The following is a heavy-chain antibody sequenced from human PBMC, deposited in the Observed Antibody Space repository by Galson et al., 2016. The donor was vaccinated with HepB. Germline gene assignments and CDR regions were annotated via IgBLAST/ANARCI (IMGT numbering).Heavy chain of an antibody. CDR2: VWYDEINK. V-gene: IGHV3-33*01. CDR3: ASGTTMTPDYFDY. J-gene: IGHJ4*02. CDR1: GFTFNSYG. Sequence: SLRLSCAASGFTFNSYGMHWVRQAPGKGLEWVALVWYDEINKFYRDSVKGRFTISRDNSKNTLYLQMNNLRAEDTAVYYCASGTTMTPDYFDYWGQVTLVTVSS. D-gene: IGHD4-17*01.